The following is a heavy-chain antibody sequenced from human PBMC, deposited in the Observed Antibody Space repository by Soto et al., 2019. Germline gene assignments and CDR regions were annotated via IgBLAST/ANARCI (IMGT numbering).Heavy chain of an antibody. Sequence: KTSETLSLTCTVSGGSVRSGGYYWGWVRQHPGKGLEWIGYIHYSGTTHYNPSLRSRPSISLDTSQNTFSLTLTSMTVADSAIYYCARGRVGLREPIDPFDLWGPGKKVTVS. CDR2: IHYSGTT. D-gene: IGHD4-17*01. J-gene: IGHJ3*01. V-gene: IGHV4-31*03. CDR1: GGSVRSGGYY. CDR3: ARGRVGLREPIDPFDL.